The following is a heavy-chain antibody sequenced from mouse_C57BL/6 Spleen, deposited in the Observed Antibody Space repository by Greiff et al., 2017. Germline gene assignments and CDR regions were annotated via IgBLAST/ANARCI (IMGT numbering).Heavy chain of an antibody. D-gene: IGHD1-1*01. CDR3: ARGITTVVAVYYAMDY. Sequence: EVQLQQSGPELVKPGASVKISCKASGYSFTGYYMHWVKQSHGNILDWIGYIYPYNGVSSYNQKFKGKATLTVDKSSSTAYMELRSLTSEDSAVYYCARGITTVVAVYYAMDYWGQGTSVTVSS. J-gene: IGHJ4*01. V-gene: IGHV1-31*01. CDR2: IYPYNGVS. CDR1: GYSFTGYY.